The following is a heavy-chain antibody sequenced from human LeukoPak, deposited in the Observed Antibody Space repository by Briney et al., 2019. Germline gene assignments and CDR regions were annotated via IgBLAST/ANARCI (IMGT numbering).Heavy chain of an antibody. CDR2: IYYSGST. CDR3: GRHEGGRSTSSDAVDI. Sequence: KTSETLSLTCTVSGGSISSGGYYWSWIRQHPGKGLEWIGYIYYSGSTYYNPSLKSRVTISVDTSKNQFSLKLSSVTAADTAVYYCGRHEGGRSTSSDAVDIWGQGTMVTVSS. D-gene: IGHD2-2*01. CDR1: GGSISSGGYY. V-gene: IGHV4-31*03. J-gene: IGHJ3*02.